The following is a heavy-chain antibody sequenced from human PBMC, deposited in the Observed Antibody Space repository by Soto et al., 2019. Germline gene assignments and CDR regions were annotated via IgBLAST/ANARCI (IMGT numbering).Heavy chain of an antibody. CDR3: AREGEGHCISSSCLNWFDP. V-gene: IGHV3-48*02. J-gene: IGHJ5*02. D-gene: IGHD2-2*01. CDR2: ISSSGSTT. Sequence: GSLRLSCAASGFTFSTFNMNWVRQAPGKGLEWVSYISSSGSTTYYADSVKGRFTISRDNAKNSLYLQVNSLRDEDTAVYYCAREGEGHCISSSCLNWFDPWGQGTMVTVSS. CDR1: GFTFSTFN.